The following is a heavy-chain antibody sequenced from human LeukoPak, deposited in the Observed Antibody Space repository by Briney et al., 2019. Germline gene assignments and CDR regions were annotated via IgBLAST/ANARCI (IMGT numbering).Heavy chain of an antibody. CDR2: INPSGGST. D-gene: IGHD3-3*01. Sequence: GASVKVSCKASGYTFTSYYMHWVRQAPGQGLEWMGIINPSGGSTSYAQKFQGRVTMTRDTSTSTVYMELSSLRSEDTAVYYCARGGGGTNYDFWSGYENIPFDYWGQGTLVTVSS. CDR1: GYTFTSYY. J-gene: IGHJ4*02. CDR3: ARGGGGTNYDFWSGYENIPFDY. V-gene: IGHV1-46*01.